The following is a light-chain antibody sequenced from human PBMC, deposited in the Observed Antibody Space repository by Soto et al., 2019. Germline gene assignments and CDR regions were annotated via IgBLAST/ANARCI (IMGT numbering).Light chain of an antibody. Sequence: QSALTQPASVSGSPGQSITIPCTGTSGDVGGYNLVSWYQQHPGKATKLMIYEVTERPSGVSKRFSGSKSGNTASLTISGLQPDDEADYYCCSYAGNSEVFGTGTKVTVL. V-gene: IGLV2-23*02. CDR1: SGDVGGYNL. CDR2: EVT. CDR3: CSYAGNSEV. J-gene: IGLJ1*01.